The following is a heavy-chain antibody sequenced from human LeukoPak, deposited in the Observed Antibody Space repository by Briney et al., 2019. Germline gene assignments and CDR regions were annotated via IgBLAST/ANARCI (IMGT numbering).Heavy chain of an antibody. D-gene: IGHD3-22*01. V-gene: IGHV4-59*01. J-gene: IGHJ4*02. CDR3: ARGYHDFSGYWLSYFDY. Sequence: SETLSLTCTVSGDSISSYYWTWIRQPPGKGLEWIGYISYSGSTNYNPSLKSRVAISIDTSKNHFSLKLSSVTAADTAVYYCARGYHDFSGYWLSYFDYWGQGTLVTVSS. CDR2: ISYSGST. CDR1: GDSISSYY.